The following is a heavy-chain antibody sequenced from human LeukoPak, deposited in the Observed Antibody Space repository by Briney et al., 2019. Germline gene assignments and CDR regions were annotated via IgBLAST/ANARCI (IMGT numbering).Heavy chain of an antibody. CDR2: INPDGNKK. V-gene: IGHV3-7*01. Sequence: GGSLRLSCAVSGLTFSSSWMDWVRQAPGKGLEWVASINPDGNKKYSADSVKGRFTISRDNAENSLYLQMNSLRAEDTAVYYCAKVCRTQDFDYWGQGTLVTVSS. D-gene: IGHD1-7*01. CDR3: AKVCRTQDFDY. J-gene: IGHJ4*02. CDR1: GLTFSSSW.